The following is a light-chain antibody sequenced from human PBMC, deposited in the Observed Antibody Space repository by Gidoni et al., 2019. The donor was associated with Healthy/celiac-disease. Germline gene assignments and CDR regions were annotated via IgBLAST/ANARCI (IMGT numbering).Light chain of an antibody. Sequence: LTQPASVSGSPGQSLTISCTGTSSDVGGYNYVSWYQQHPGKAPKLMIYDVSNRPSGVSNRFSGSKSGNTASLTISGLQAEDEADYYCSSYTSSSTLVFGGGTKLTVL. CDR3: SSYTSSSTLV. CDR2: DVS. J-gene: IGLJ2*01. V-gene: IGLV2-14*01. CDR1: SSDVGGYNY.